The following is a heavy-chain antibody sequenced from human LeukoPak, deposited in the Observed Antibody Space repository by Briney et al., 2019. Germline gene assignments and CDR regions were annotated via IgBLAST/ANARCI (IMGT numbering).Heavy chain of an antibody. Sequence: PGGSLRLSCAASGFTFSSYWMSWVRQAPGKGLEWVATIRQDGSQKYYVDSVRGRFTISRDNSKNTLYLEVNSLRAEDTAIYYCARIITLHYYDSSSYSSPFDYWGQGTLVTVSS. CDR2: IRQDGSQK. V-gene: IGHV3-7*01. CDR3: ARIITLHYYDSSSYSSPFDY. J-gene: IGHJ4*02. CDR1: GFTFSSYW. D-gene: IGHD3-22*01.